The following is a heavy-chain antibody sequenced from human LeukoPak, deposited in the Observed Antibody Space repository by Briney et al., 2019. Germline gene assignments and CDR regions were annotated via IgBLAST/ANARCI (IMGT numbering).Heavy chain of an antibody. V-gene: IGHV1-24*01. D-gene: IGHD3-9*01. Sequence: ASVKVSCKASGYTFTSYGISWVRQAPGQGLEWMGNFDPEAGKTIYAQKFQGRVTMTEDTSTDTAYMELSSLRSEDTAVYYCATDYDILTGSDYWGQGTLVTVSS. CDR2: FDPEAGKT. CDR1: GYTFTSYG. J-gene: IGHJ4*02. CDR3: ATDYDILTGSDY.